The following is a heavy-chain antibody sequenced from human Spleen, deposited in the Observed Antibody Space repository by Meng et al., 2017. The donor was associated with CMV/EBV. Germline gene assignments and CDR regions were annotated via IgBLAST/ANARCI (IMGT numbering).Heavy chain of an antibody. D-gene: IGHD4-11*01. Sequence: GSGFTFSSYATHWVRQAPGKGLEWVSAIGTGGGTYYADSVKGRFTISRDNAKNSLYLQMYSLTVEDTAVYYCARELMTTVNGWFDPWGQGTLVTVSS. CDR3: ARELMTTVNGWFDP. V-gene: IGHV3/OR16-10*01. CDR1: GFTFSSYA. J-gene: IGHJ5*02. CDR2: IGTGGGT.